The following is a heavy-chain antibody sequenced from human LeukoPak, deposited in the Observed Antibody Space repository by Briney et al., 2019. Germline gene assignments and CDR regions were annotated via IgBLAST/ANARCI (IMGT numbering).Heavy chain of an antibody. Sequence: NPSETLSLTRTVYGGSFSGYYWSWIRQPPGKGLEWIGEIKHSGSTNYNPSLTSRVTISVDTSKNQFSLKVSSVAAADTAVYYCARGSLYGSGPYYYYYHGMDVWGQGTTVTVFS. V-gene: IGHV4-34*01. J-gene: IGHJ6*02. CDR2: IKHSGST. CDR3: ARGSLYGSGPYYYYYHGMDV. CDR1: GGSFSGYY. D-gene: IGHD3-10*01.